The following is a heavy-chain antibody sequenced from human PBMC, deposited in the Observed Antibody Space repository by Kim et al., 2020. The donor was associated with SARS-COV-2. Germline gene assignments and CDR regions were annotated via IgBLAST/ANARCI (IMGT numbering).Heavy chain of an antibody. CDR2: IKQDASEK. J-gene: IGHJ4*02. D-gene: IGHD1-26*01. CDR1: GFTFSNHW. Sequence: GGSLRLSCAASGFTFSNHWMSWVRQAPGKGLEWVANIKQDASEKYYLDSGKGRFTISRDNAKNSLYLQMNSLRAEDTAVYYCAGCAGGSGTYRLDYWGQGTLVTVSS. CDR3: AGCAGGSGTYRLDY. V-gene: IGHV3-7*03.